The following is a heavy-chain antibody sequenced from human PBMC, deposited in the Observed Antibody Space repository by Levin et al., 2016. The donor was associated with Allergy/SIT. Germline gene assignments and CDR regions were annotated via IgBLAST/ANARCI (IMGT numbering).Heavy chain of an antibody. CDR2: IYYSGST. Sequence: WIRQPPGKGLEWIGYIYYSGSTYYNPSLKSRVTISVDTSKNQFSLKLSSVTAADTAVYYCARDRGCSSTSCYEVDYWGQGTLVTVSS. CDR3: ARDRGCSSTSCYEVDY. J-gene: IGHJ4*02. V-gene: IGHV4-31*02. D-gene: IGHD2-2*01.